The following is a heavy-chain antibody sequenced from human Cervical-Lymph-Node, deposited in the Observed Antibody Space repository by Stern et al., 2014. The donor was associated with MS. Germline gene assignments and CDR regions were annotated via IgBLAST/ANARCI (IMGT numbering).Heavy chain of an antibody. CDR3: ARGLPSF. CDR1: GFNFSAYY. CDR2: ISSNGTVI. D-gene: IGHD1-26*01. Sequence: VQLVQSGGDLVKPGGSLRLSCAASGFNFSAYYMNWIRQAPGKGLEWLSYISSNGTVIYYADSVKGRFIISRDNAKQSLYLQMNRLRAEDTAAYYCARGLPSFWGQGSLVTVSP. V-gene: IGHV3-11*01. J-gene: IGHJ4*02.